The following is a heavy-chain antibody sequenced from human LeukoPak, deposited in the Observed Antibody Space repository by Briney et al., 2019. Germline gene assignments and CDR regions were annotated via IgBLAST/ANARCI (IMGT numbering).Heavy chain of an antibody. CDR2: FDPEDGET. Sequence: ASVKVSCKVSGYTLTELSMHWVRQAPGKGLEWMGGFDPEDGETIYAQKFQGRVTMTEDTSTDTAYMELSSLRSEDTAVYYCATGVQGSSGYYEPLDYWGQGTLVTVSS. V-gene: IGHV1-24*01. J-gene: IGHJ4*02. D-gene: IGHD3-22*01. CDR1: GYTLTELS. CDR3: ATGVQGSSGYYEPLDY.